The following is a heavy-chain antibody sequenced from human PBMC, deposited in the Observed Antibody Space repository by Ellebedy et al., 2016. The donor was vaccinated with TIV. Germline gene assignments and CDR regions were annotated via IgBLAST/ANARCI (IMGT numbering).Heavy chain of an antibody. CDR1: GYTFTSHY. D-gene: IGHD3-10*01. V-gene: IGHV1-46*01. Sequence: AASVKVSCKASGYTFTSHYIHWVRQAPGQGLEWMGIINPSGGLTTYAQKFQGRLTMTKDMSTNTVYMELSSLRSEDTAVYYCARYASASLDYWGQGTLVTVSS. CDR3: ARYASASLDY. CDR2: INPSGGLT. J-gene: IGHJ4*02.